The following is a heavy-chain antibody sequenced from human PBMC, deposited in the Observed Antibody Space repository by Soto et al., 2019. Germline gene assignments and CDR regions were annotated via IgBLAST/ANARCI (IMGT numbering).Heavy chain of an antibody. CDR1: GGSFSGYY. V-gene: IGHV4-34*01. Sequence: SETLSLTCAVYGGSFSGYYWSWIRQPPGKGLEWIGEINYSGSTNYNPSLKSRVTISVDTSKNQFSLKLSSVTAADTAVYYCARGSYSGYGVLLGTFDIWGQGTMVTVSS. J-gene: IGHJ3*02. CDR3: ARGSYSGYGVLLGTFDI. D-gene: IGHD5-12*01. CDR2: INYSGST.